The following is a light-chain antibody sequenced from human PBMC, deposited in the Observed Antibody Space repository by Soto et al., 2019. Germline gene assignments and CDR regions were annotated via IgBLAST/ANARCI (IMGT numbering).Light chain of an antibody. CDR3: SSYTSSITYV. Sequence: QSALTQPASVSGSPGQSITISCTGTSSDVGGYNYVSWYQQRPGKAPKLMIYDVSNRPSGVSDRFSASKSGNTASLTISGLQSEDEADYYCSSYTSSITYVFGTGTKLTVL. CDR1: SSDVGGYNY. J-gene: IGLJ1*01. CDR2: DVS. V-gene: IGLV2-14*03.